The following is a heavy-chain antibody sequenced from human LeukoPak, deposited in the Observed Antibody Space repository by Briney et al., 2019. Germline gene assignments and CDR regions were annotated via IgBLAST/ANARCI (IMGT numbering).Heavy chain of an antibody. J-gene: IGHJ4*02. CDR1: GFTFSSYA. Sequence: GSLRLSCSASGFTFSSYAMHWVRQAPGKGLEYVSAISSNGGSTYYADSVKGRFTISRDNSKNTLYLQMNSLRAEDTAVYYCARDRYYYDSSGYLGFDYWGQGTLVTVSS. V-gene: IGHV3-64*04. CDR3: ARDRYYYDSSGYLGFDY. CDR2: ISSNGGST. D-gene: IGHD3-22*01.